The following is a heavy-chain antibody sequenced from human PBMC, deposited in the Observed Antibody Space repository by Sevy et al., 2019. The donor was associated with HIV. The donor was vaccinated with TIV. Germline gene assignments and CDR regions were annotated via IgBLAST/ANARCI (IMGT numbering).Heavy chain of an antibody. V-gene: IGHV3-48*01. CDR3: ARAVGGTHRYDDY. CDR1: GFSFSSYS. D-gene: IGHD3-16*02. CDR2: ISSSGTTI. J-gene: IGHJ4*02. Sequence: GGSLRLSCAASGFSFSSYSMRWVRQAPGKGLQSIAYISSSGTTIYYADAVRGRFTISRDNAKDSLYLQMNSLRADDTAVYYCARAVGGTHRYDDYWGQGTLVTVSS.